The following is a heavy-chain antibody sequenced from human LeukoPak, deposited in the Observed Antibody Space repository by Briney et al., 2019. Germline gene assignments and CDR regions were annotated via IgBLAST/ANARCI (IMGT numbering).Heavy chain of an antibody. CDR2: INSDGSST. J-gene: IGHJ4*02. CDR1: GFTFSSYW. CDR3: ASYSAAGNLPDY. D-gene: IGHD6-13*01. V-gene: IGHV3-74*01. Sequence: GGSLRLSCAASGFTFSSYWMHWVRQAPGKGLVWVSRINSDGSSTSYADSVKGRFTISRDNAKNTLYLQMNSLRAEDTAVYYCASYSAAGNLPDYWGQGTLVTVSS.